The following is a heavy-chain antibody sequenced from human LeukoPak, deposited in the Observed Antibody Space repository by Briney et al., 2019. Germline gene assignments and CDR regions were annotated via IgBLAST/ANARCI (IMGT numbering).Heavy chain of an antibody. CDR3: ARDPGEGGVTFDI. V-gene: IGHV3-30-3*01. J-gene: IGHJ3*02. CDR2: ISYDGSNK. Sequence: GESLKISCKGSGFTFSSYAMHWVRQAPGKGLEWVAVISYDGSNKYYADSEKGRFTISRDNSKNTLYLQMNSLRAEDTAVYYCARDPGEGGVTFDIWGQGTMVTVSS. D-gene: IGHD1-14*01. CDR1: GFTFSSYA.